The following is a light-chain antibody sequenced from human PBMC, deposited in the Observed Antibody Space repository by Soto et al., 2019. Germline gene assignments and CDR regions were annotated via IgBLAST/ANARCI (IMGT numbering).Light chain of an antibody. V-gene: IGKV3-11*01. J-gene: IGKJ2*01. CDR2: DAS. CDR1: QRVSSY. Sequence: EIVLTKSPATLSLSPGERATLSCRASQRVSSYLAWYQQKPGQAPRLLIYDASNMATGIPARFSGSGSGTDFTLTISSLEPEDFAVYYCQQRSNWPPDKYTFGQGTKLEI. CDR3: QQRSNWPPDKYT.